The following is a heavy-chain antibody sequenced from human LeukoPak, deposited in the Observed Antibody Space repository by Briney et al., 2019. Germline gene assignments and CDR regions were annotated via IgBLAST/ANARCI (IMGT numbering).Heavy chain of an antibody. Sequence: PSEALSLTCTVSGTSISNYHWSWIRQPPGKGLEWIGYIHYRGSTNYNPSLKSRVTISLDTSKNQFSLRMRSVTAADTAVYYCAREGDSSVYYDYWGQGTLVTVSS. J-gene: IGHJ4*02. CDR2: IHYRGST. CDR3: AREGDSSVYYDY. CDR1: GTSISNYH. D-gene: IGHD3-22*01. V-gene: IGHV4-59*01.